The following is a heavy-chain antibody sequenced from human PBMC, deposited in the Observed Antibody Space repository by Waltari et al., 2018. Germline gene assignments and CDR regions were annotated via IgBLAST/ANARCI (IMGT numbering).Heavy chain of an antibody. J-gene: IGHJ4*02. D-gene: IGHD2-2*01. CDR1: GGSISSHY. Sequence: QVQLQESGPGLVKPSETLSLTCTVSGGSISSHYWSWIRQPPGKGLEWIGYIYYSGSTNSNPALKSRVTISVDTSKNQFSLKLSSVTAADTAVYYCARAGGSYCSSTSCYQVWYFDYWGQGTLVTVSS. CDR2: IYYSGST. CDR3: ARAGGSYCSSTSCYQVWYFDY. V-gene: IGHV4-59*11.